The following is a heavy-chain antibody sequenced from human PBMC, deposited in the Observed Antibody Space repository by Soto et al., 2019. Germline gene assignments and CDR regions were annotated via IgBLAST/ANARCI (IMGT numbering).Heavy chain of an antibody. CDR2: IIPIFGTA. D-gene: IGHD6-19*01. CDR1: GGTFSSYA. Sequence: VASVKACKASGGTFSSYAISWVRQAPGQGLEWMGGIIPIFGTANYAQKFQGRVTITADESTSTAYMELSSLGSEDTAVYYCARRSCPNSGWYEICPFDYWGQGTLVTVSS. J-gene: IGHJ4*02. V-gene: IGHV1-69*13. CDR3: ARRSCPNSGWYEICPFDY.